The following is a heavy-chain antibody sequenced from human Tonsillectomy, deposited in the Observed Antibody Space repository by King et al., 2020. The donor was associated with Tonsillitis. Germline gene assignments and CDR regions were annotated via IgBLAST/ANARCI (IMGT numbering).Heavy chain of an antibody. CDR1: GDSVSSNSAA. V-gene: IGHV6-1*01. D-gene: IGHD6-13*01. CDR3: ARDHGSWYYGYYYYYMDV. CDR2: TYYRSMWYN. J-gene: IGHJ6*03. Sequence: VQLQQSGPGLVKPSQTLSLTCAISGDSVSSNSAAWNWIRQSPSRGLEWLGRTYYRSMWYNDYVVSVKSRITINPDTSKNQFSLQLNSVTPEDTAVYYCARDHGSWYYGYYYYYMDVWGKGTTVTVSS.